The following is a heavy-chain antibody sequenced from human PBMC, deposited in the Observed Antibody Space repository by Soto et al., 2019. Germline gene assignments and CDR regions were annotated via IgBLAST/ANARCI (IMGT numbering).Heavy chain of an antibody. D-gene: IGHD6-19*01. CDR1: GGSISSSSYY. Sequence: QLQLQESGPGLVKPSETLSLTCTVSGGSISSSSYYWGWIRQPPGKGLEWIGSIYYSGSTYYNPSLKSRVTISVDTSKNQFSLKLSSVTAADTAVYYCASEYAGIALADPYYYGMDVWGQGTTVTVSS. CDR2: IYYSGST. J-gene: IGHJ6*02. CDR3: ASEYAGIALADPYYYGMDV. V-gene: IGHV4-39*01.